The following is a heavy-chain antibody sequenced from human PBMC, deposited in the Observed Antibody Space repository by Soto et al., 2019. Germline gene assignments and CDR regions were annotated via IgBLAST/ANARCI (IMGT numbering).Heavy chain of an antibody. V-gene: IGHV1-8*01. D-gene: IGHD3-3*01. CDR3: ARRYYDFWSGYYPLDY. CDR2: MNPNSGNT. Sequence: ASVKVSCKASGYTFTSYDINWVRQATGQGLEWMGWMNPNSGNTGYAQKFQGRVTMTRNTSISTAYMELSSLRSGDTAVYYCARRYYDFWSGYYPLDYWGQGTLVTVSS. CDR1: GYTFTSYD. J-gene: IGHJ4*02.